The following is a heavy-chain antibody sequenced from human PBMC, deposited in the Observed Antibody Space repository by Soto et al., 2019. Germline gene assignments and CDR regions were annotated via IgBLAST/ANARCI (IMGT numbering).Heavy chain of an antibody. J-gene: IGHJ4*02. CDR1: GYGFTSLD. CDR3: ARGVSAAVDY. CDR2: MQPSTGRT. D-gene: IGHD6-19*01. V-gene: IGHV1-8*01. Sequence: ASVKVSWRASGYGFTSLDINWVRQTAGQGLEWMGWMQPSTGRTGYAQKFQGRVTMTRDTSINTAYMELTTLTSDDTAFYYCARGVSAAVDYWGQGTRVTVSS.